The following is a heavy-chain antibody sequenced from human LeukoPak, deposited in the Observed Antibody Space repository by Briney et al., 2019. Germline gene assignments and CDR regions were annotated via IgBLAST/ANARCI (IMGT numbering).Heavy chain of an antibody. Sequence: PGGSLRLSCAASGFTFSSYGMHWVRQAPGKGLEWVAVISYDGSNINYAESVKGRFTISRDNSKNTLYLQMNSLRADDTAVYYCAKDIGSYYDYWGQGILVTVSS. J-gene: IGHJ4*02. CDR2: ISYDGSNI. CDR3: AKDIGSYYDY. CDR1: GFTFSSYG. V-gene: IGHV3-30*18. D-gene: IGHD3-10*01.